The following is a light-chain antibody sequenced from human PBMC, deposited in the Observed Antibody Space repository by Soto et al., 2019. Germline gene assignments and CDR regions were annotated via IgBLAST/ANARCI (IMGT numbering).Light chain of an antibody. CDR2: EVS. CDR3: SSYTISSTTV. Sequence: QSVLTQPASVSGSPGQSLTISCTGTSSDFGGYDFVSWYRQQPGKAPKLLIYEVSHRPSGVSSRFSASKSGNTASLTISGLQAEDEGDYYCSSYTISSTTVFGTGTKLTVL. J-gene: IGLJ1*01. V-gene: IGLV2-14*01. CDR1: SSDFGGYDF.